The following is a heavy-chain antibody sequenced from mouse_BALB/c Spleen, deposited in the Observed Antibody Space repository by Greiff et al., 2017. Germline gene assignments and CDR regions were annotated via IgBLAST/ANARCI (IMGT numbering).Heavy chain of an antibody. J-gene: IGHJ4*01. CDR2: IDPANGNT. Sequence: VQLQHSGAELVKPGASVKLSCTASGFNIKDTYMHWVKQRPEQGLEWIGRIDPANGNTKYDPKFQGKATITADTSSNTAYLQLSSLTSEDTAVYYCATMITTDYAMDYWGQGTSVTVSS. V-gene: IGHV14-3*02. D-gene: IGHD2-4*01. CDR1: GFNIKDTY. CDR3: ATMITTDYAMDY.